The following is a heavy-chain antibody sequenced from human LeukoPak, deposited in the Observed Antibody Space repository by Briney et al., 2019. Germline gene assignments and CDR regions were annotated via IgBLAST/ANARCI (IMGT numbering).Heavy chain of an antibody. V-gene: IGHV4-38-2*01. D-gene: IGHD3-10*01. Sequence: KTSETLSLTCAVSGSSISSGCFWGWIRQPPGKGLEWIGSIYHSGSTYYNPSLKSRVTISLNTSKNQFSLKLSSVTAADTAVYYCATNYGSGSYYILVYWGQGTLVTVSS. J-gene: IGHJ4*02. CDR2: IYHSGST. CDR1: GSSISSGCF. CDR3: ATNYGSGSYYILVY.